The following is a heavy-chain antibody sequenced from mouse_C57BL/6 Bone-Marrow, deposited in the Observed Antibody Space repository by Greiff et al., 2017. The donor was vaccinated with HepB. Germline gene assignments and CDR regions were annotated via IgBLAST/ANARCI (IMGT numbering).Heavy chain of an antibody. D-gene: IGHD2-2*01. CDR3: ARPPHYGYGAWFAY. Sequence: EVQLVESGGDLVKPGGSLKLSCAASGFTFSSYGMSWVRQTPDKRLEWVATISSGGSYTYYPDSVKGRFTISRDNAKNTLYLQMSSLKSEDTAMYYCARPPHYGYGAWFAYWGQGTLVTVSA. J-gene: IGHJ3*01. V-gene: IGHV5-6*01. CDR2: ISSGGSYT. CDR1: GFTFSSYG.